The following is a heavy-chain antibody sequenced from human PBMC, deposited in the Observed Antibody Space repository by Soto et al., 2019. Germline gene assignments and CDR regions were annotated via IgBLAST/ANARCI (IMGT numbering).Heavy chain of an antibody. V-gene: IGHV3-48*02. CDR1: GFTFSSYS. CDR2: ISSSSSTI. D-gene: IGHD1-1*01. J-gene: IGHJ6*02. Sequence: EVQLVESGGGLVQPGGSLRLSCAASGFTFSSYSMNWVRQAPGKGLEWVSYISSSSSTIYYADSVKGRFTISRDNAKNSLYLQVNSLRDEDTAVYYCARDRAHWNYYYRMDVWGQGTTVTVSS. CDR3: ARDRAHWNYYYRMDV.